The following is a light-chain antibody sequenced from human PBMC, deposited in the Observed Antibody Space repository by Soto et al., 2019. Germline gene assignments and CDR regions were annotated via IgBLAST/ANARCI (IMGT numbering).Light chain of an antibody. J-gene: IGKJ1*01. CDR1: QSISSW. CDR2: DAS. Sequence: DIQMTQYPSTLSASVGDRVTITCRARQSISSWLAWYQQKPGKAPKLLIYDASSLESGVPSRFSGSGSGTEFTLTISSLQPDDFATYYCQQYNSYPWTFGQGTKVEIK. V-gene: IGKV1-5*01. CDR3: QQYNSYPWT.